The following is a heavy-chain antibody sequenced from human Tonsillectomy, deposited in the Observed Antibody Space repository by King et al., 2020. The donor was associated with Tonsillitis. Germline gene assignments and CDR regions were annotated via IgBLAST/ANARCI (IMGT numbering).Heavy chain of an antibody. Sequence: VQLVESGGGLVQPGGSLRLSCAASGFTFSSYWMSWVRQAPRKGLEWVANIKQDGSAKNYVDSVKGRFTISRDNAKNSLYLKMNSLRAEDTAVYYCARGRGYSGYNPFWGQGTLVTVSS. CDR2: IKQDGSAK. J-gene: IGHJ4*02. CDR1: GFTFSSYW. D-gene: IGHD5-12*01. V-gene: IGHV3-7*01. CDR3: ARGRGYSGYNPF.